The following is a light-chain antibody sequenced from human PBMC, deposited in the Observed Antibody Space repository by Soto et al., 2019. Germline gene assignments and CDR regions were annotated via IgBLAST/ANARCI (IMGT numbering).Light chain of an antibody. CDR3: CSYAGNYIYV. V-gene: IGLV2-11*01. CDR2: DVI. CDR1: RNDVGTYDR. Sequence: QSALTQPRSVSGSPGQSVTISCTGTRNDVGTYDRVSWYQQSPGTAPKLIIYDVIKRPSGVPDRFSGSKSGNTASLTVSGLLTEDEADYYCCSYAGNYIYVFGSGTKVTVL. J-gene: IGLJ1*01.